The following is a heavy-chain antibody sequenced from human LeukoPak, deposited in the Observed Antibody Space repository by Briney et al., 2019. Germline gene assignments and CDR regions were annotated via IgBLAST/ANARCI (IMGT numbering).Heavy chain of an antibody. CDR1: GGSFSGYY. V-gene: IGHV4-34*01. J-gene: IGHJ4*02. Sequence: SETLSLTCGVSGGSFSGYYWNWIRQSPGKGLEWIGEINHSGSTNYNPSLKSRVAISVDTSQKQFSLRLRSVTAADTAVYYCARADWQNYYNYWGQGTLVTVSS. CDR3: ARADWQNYYNY. CDR2: INHSGST. D-gene: IGHD2-21*01.